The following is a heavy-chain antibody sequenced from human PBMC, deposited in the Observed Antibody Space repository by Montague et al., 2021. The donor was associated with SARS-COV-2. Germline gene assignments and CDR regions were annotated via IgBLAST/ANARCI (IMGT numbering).Heavy chain of an antibody. CDR1: GGSISSSSYY. CDR2: IYYSGST. J-gene: IGHJ6*02. Sequence: SETLSLTCTVSGGSISSSSYYWGWIRQPPGKGLEWIGCIYYSGSTXYYPSLKSRVTISVDTSKNQFSLKLSSVTAADTAVYYCARLGRQQLVRLSGMDVWGQGTTVTVSS. V-gene: IGHV4-39*07. CDR3: ARLGRQQLVRLSGMDV. D-gene: IGHD6-13*01.